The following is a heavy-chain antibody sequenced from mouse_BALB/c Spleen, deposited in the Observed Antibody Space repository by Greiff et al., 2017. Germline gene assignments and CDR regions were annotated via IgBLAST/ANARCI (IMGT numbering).Heavy chain of an antibody. CDR2: IDPENGNT. D-gene: IGHD2-1*01. CDR3: ARSLYGNPFAY. J-gene: IGHJ3*01. CDR1: GFNIKDYY. Sequence: EVQLHQSGAELVRPGALVKLSCKASGFNIKDYYMHWVKQRPEQGLEWIGWIDPENGNTIYDPKFQGKASITADTSSNTAYLQLSSLTSEDTAVYYCARSLYGNPFAYWGQGTLVTVSA. V-gene: IGHV14-1*02.